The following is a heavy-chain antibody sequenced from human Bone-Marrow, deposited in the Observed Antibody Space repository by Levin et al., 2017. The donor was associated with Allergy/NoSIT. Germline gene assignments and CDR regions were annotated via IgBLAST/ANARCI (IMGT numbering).Heavy chain of an antibody. CDR1: GFTFSHYW. V-gene: IGHV3-74*01. J-gene: IGHJ3*02. CDR2: INSDATST. CDR3: ARVGRYDTNNFYRWWGAFDI. D-gene: IGHD3-22*01. Sequence: LTCAASGFTFSHYWMHWVRQIPGKGLLWVSRINSDATSTSYADSVKGRFSISRDNATNTVYLQMNSLRAEDTAVYFCARVGRYDTNNFYRWWGAFDIWGQGTMVTVSS.